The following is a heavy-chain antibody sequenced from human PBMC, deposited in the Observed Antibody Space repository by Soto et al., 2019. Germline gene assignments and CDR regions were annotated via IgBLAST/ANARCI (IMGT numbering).Heavy chain of an antibody. V-gene: IGHV3-21*01. CDR2: SSSSTSYI. J-gene: IGHJ6*02. CDR3: ARVVDYHDPYYYYGMDV. CDR1: GFTFSSYS. D-gene: IGHD3-22*01. Sequence: EVQLVESGGGLVKPGGSLRLSCAASGFTFSSYSINWVRQAPGKGLEWVSSSSSSTSYIYYADTLKGRCTISRDNPKNTLNLQMNSLRAEDTAVDYCARVVDYHDPYYYYGMDVWGQGTTVTVSS.